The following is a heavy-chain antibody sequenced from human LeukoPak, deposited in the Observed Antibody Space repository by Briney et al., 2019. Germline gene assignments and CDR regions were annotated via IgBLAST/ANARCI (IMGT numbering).Heavy chain of an antibody. J-gene: IGHJ1*01. D-gene: IGHD6-13*01. V-gene: IGHV3-53*01. CDR1: GFTVSSNY. CDR3: TTDRWSSSWYGDEYSQY. Sequence: GGSLRLSCVVSGFTVSSNYMSWVRQTPGKGLEWVSVIYSGGSTYYADSVKGRFTISRDNSKNTLYLQMHSLRAEDTAVYYCTTDRWSSSWYGDEYSQYWGQGTLVTVSS. CDR2: IYSGGST.